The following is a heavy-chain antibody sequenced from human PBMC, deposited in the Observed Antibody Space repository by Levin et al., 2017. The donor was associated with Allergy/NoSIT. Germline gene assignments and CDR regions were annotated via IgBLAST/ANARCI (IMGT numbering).Heavy chain of an antibody. CDR2: INPSGGST. D-gene: IGHD2-2*01. CDR1: GYTFTSYY. V-gene: IGHV1-46*01. J-gene: IGHJ4*02. CDR3: ARDELGYCSSTSCFAFDY. Sequence: ASVKVSCKASGYTFTSYYMHWVRQAPGQGLEWMGIINPSGGSTSYAQKFQGRVTMTRDTSTSTVYMELSSLRSEDTAVYYCARDELGYCSSTSCFAFDYWGQGTLVTVSS.